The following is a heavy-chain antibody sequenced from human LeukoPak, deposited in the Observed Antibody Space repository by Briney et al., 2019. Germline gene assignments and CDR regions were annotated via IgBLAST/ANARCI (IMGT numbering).Heavy chain of an antibody. CDR2: IYYSGST. D-gene: IGHD5-12*01. Sequence: SETLSLTCAVSGGSISSGGYSWSWIRQPPGKGLEWIGYIYYSGSTNYNPSLKSRVTISVDTSKNQFSLKLSSVTAADTAVYYCARGRSTSQSYDRRVYFDYWGQGTLVTVSS. V-gene: IGHV4-61*08. CDR1: GGSISSGGYS. CDR3: ARGRSTSQSYDRRVYFDY. J-gene: IGHJ4*02.